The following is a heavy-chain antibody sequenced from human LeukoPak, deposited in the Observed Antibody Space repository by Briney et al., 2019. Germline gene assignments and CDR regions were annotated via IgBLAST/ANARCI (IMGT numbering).Heavy chain of an antibody. D-gene: IGHD3-22*01. Sequence: GSGGSTYYADSVKGRFTISRDNSKNTLYLQMNSLRAEDTAVYYCAKEGVFGYYDSSGYFDYWGQGSLVTVSS. CDR2: GSGGST. CDR3: AKEGVFGYYDSSGYFDY. V-gene: IGHV3-23*01. J-gene: IGHJ4*02.